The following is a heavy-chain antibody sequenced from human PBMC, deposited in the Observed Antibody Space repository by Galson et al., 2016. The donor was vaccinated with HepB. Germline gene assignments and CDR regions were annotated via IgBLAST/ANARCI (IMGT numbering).Heavy chain of an antibody. CDR2: ISWNSDSI. Sequence: SLRLSCAASGFTFGHYAMHWVRQAPGEGLEWVSGISWNSDSIGYADSVKGRFTISRDNAKNSLYLQMNSLRAEETALYYCAKSDCSSTSGFPDYWGQGTLVTVSS. CDR1: GFTFGHYA. D-gene: IGHD2-2*01. V-gene: IGHV3-9*01. J-gene: IGHJ4*02. CDR3: AKSDCSSTSGFPDY.